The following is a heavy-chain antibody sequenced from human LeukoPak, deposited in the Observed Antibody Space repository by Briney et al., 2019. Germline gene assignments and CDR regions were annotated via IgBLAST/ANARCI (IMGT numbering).Heavy chain of an antibody. D-gene: IGHD6-13*01. CDR2: IRYDGSNK. V-gene: IGHV3-30*02. J-gene: IGHJ4*02. Sequence: GGSLRLSCAASGFTFSSYGMHWVRQAPGKGLEWVAFIRYDGSNKYYADSVKGRFTISRDNSKNTLYLQMNSLRAEDTAVYYCARVGSSFYYFDYWGQGTLVTVSS. CDR1: GFTFSSYG. CDR3: ARVGSSFYYFDY.